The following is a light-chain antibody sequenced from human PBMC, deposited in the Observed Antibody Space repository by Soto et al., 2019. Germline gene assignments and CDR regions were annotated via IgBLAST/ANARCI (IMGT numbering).Light chain of an antibody. V-gene: IGKV3-11*01. CDR3: QLRSSWPPWT. Sequence: DIMLRQSPDTLSLSPGERATLSCRASQSVGSYLAWYQQKPGQTPRLLIYDASNRATGIPARFSGSGSGTDFTLTISSLEPEDFAVYYCQLRSSWPPWTFGQGTKVEIK. J-gene: IGKJ1*01. CDR2: DAS. CDR1: QSVGSY.